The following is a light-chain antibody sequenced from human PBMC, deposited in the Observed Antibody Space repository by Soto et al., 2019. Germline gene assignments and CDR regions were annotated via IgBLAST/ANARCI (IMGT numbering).Light chain of an antibody. CDR3: SSYAGINNLGV. V-gene: IGLV2-8*01. Sequence: QSALTQPPSASGSPGQSVTISCTGTSSDVGGYKYVSWYQQHPGTAPKLMIFEVNKRPSGVPDRFSGSKSGNTASLTVSGLQAEDEAHYYCSSYAGINNLGVFGTGTKLTVL. CDR1: SSDVGGYKY. CDR2: EVN. J-gene: IGLJ1*01.